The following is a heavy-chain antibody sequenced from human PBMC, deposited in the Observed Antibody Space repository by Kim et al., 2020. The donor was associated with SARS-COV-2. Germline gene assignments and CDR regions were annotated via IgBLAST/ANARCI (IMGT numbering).Heavy chain of an antibody. V-gene: IGHV4-39*07. CDR3: ARDCVGGWLATYYFDY. Sequence: FLKSRVTISVDTSKTQFSLKLSSVTAADTAVYYCARDCVGGWLATYYFDYWGQGTLVTVSS. J-gene: IGHJ4*02. D-gene: IGHD6-19*01.